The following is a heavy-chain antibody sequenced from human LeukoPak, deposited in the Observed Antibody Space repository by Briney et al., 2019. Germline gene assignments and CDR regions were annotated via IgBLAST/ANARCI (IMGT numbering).Heavy chain of an antibody. D-gene: IGHD2-2*01. V-gene: IGHV3-30*18. CDR3: AKVADCSSTSCCWEYYYYGMDV. J-gene: IGHJ6*02. CDR1: RFIFSNYG. CDR2: ISYDGSNK. Sequence: GGSLRLSCAASRFIFSNYGMHWVRQAPGKGLEWVAVISYDGSNKYYADSVKGRFTISRDNSKNTLYLQMNSLRAEDTAVYYCAKVADCSSTSCCWEYYYYGMDVWGQGTTVTVSS.